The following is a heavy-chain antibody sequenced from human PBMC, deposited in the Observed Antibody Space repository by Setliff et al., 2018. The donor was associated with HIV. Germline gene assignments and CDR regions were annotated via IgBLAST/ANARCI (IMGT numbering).Heavy chain of an antibody. D-gene: IGHD7-27*01. Sequence: GESLKISCAASGFTFSSYSMNWVRQAPGKGLEWVSYISGDTRIINYADSVKGRFTISRDNAKNSLYLQMNSLRVEDTALYYCARDLNWGFDYWGQGTLVTAPQ. CDR1: GFTFSSYS. CDR2: ISGDTRII. CDR3: ARDLNWGFDY. J-gene: IGHJ4*02. V-gene: IGHV3-48*01.